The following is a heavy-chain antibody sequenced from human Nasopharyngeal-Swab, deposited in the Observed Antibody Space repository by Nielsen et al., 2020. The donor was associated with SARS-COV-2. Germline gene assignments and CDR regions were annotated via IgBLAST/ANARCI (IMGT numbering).Heavy chain of an antibody. CDR1: GGSISSGDYY. CDR2: IYYSGST. J-gene: IGHJ3*02. V-gene: IGHV4-30-4*01. D-gene: IGHD5-12*01. Sequence: SETLSLTCTVPGGSISSGDYYWSWIRQPPGKGLEWIGYIYYSGSTYYNPSLKSRVTISVDTSKNQFSLKLSSVTAADTAVYYCARNIVATPDAFDIWGQGTMVTVSS. CDR3: ARNIVATPDAFDI.